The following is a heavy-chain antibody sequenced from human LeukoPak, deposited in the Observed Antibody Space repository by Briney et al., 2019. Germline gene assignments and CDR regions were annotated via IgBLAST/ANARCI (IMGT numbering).Heavy chain of an antibody. CDR1: GGSISSYY. CDR2: IYYSGST. CDR3: ARHKDDYVWGSYRYTWFDP. V-gene: IGHV4-59*01. Sequence: SETLSLTCTVSGGSISSYYWSWIRQPPGKGLEWIGYIYYSGSTNYNPSLKSRVTIPVDTSKNQFSLKLSSVTAADTAVYYCARHKDDYVWGSYRYTWFDPWGQGTLVTVSS. J-gene: IGHJ5*02. D-gene: IGHD3-16*02.